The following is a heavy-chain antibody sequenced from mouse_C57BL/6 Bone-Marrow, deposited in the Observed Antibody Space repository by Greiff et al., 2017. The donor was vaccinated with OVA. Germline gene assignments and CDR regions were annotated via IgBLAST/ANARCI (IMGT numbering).Heavy chain of an antibody. V-gene: IGHV1-64*01. Sequence: QVQLQQPGAELVKPGASVKLSCKASGYTFTSYWMHWVKQRPGQGLEWIGMIHPNSGSTNYNEKFKSKATLTVDKSSSTAYMQLSSLTSEDSAVYYCAREGVYYSNYGFDYWGQGTTLTVSS. J-gene: IGHJ2*01. CDR3: AREGVYYSNYGFDY. D-gene: IGHD2-5*01. CDR1: GYTFTSYW. CDR2: IHPNSGST.